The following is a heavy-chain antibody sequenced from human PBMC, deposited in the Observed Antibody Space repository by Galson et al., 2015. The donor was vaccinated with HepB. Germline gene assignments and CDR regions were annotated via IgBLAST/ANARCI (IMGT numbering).Heavy chain of an antibody. Sequence: SVKVSCKASGYTFTDYAMQWVRQARGQGLEWMGWIIPNSGSTNYAQKFQGWVTITRDTSISTAYMELSRLRSDDTAVYYCATEGVTYVRAVKSYYYYGRDVPAQGPTVTVS. D-gene: IGHD3-10*02. CDR2: IIPNSGST. CDR3: ATEGVTYVRAVKSYYYYGRDV. J-gene: IGHJ6*02. CDR1: GYTFTDYA. V-gene: IGHV1-2*04.